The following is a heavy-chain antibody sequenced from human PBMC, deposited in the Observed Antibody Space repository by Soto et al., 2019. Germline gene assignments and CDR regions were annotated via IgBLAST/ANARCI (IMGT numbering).Heavy chain of an antibody. CDR1: GYSFSDFG. CDR2: ISGKNGNT. D-gene: IGHD4-17*01. J-gene: IGHJ4*02. CDR3: ARSDYYEDTGTFEY. V-gene: IGHV1-18*04. Sequence: ASVKVSCKASGYSFSDFGITWVRQAPGQGLESMGWISGKNGNTNYAQKVQGRVTLTADTSTSTAYMEMRALTSDDTATYYCARSDYYEDTGTFEYWGQGTPVTVSS.